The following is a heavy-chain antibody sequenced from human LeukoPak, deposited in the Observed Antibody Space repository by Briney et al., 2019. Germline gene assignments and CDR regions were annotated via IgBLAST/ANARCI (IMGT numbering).Heavy chain of an antibody. Sequence: GGSLRLSXAASGFTFDDYAMHWVRQAPGKGLEWVSGIGWNSGSIGYADSVKGRFTISRDNAKNSLYLQMNSLRAEDMALYYCAKGHTYSYDSSGYSRDAFDIWGQGTMVTVSS. V-gene: IGHV3-9*03. CDR2: IGWNSGSI. D-gene: IGHD3-22*01. J-gene: IGHJ3*02. CDR3: AKGHTYSYDSSGYSRDAFDI. CDR1: GFTFDDYA.